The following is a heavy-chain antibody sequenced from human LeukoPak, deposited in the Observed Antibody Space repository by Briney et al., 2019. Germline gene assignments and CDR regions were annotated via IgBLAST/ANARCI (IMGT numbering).Heavy chain of an antibody. J-gene: IGHJ6*02. V-gene: IGHV1-69*13. D-gene: IGHD6-13*01. CDR1: GGTFSSYA. CDR2: IIPIFGTA. Sequence: SVKVSCKASGGTFSSYAISWVRQAPGQGLEWMGGIIPIFGTANYAQKFQGRVTITADESTSTAYMELSSLRSEDTAVYYCARDSLKGIAAAGTFHYYYGMDVWGQGTTVTVSS. CDR3: ARDSLKGIAAAGTFHYYYGMDV.